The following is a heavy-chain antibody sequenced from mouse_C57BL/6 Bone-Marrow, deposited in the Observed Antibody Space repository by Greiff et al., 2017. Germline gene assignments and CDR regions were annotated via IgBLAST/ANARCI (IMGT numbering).Heavy chain of an antibody. Sequence: EVQLVESGGDLVKPGGSLKLSCAASGFTFSSYGMSWVRQTPDKRLEWVATISSGGSYTYYPDSVKGRFTISRDNAKNTLYLQMSSLKSEDTAMYYCAREDENYYAMDYWGQGTSVTVSS. J-gene: IGHJ4*01. CDR2: ISSGGSYT. CDR3: AREDENYYAMDY. CDR1: GFTFSSYG. V-gene: IGHV5-6*01.